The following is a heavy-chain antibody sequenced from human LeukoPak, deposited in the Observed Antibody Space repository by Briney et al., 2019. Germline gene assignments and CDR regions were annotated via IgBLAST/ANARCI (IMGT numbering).Heavy chain of an antibody. CDR3: ARVGDYDYVWGSYRYNENWFDP. CDR2: IYDTGST. D-gene: IGHD3-16*02. Sequence: SETLSLTCTVSGGSISSYYWSWIRQPPGKGLEWIGYIYDTGSTNYNPSLKSRVTISVDTSKNQFSLKLSSVTAADTAVYYCARVGDYDYVWGSYRYNENWFDPWGQGTLVTVSS. J-gene: IGHJ5*02. V-gene: IGHV4-59*01. CDR1: GGSISSYY.